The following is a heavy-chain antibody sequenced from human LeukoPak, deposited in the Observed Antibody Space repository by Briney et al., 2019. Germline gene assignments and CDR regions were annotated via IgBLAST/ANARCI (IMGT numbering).Heavy chain of an antibody. CDR2: MNPNSGNT. CDR3: ARALWSTGGPIDY. D-gene: IGHD3-10*01. CDR1: GYTFTSYG. Sequence: ASVKVSCKASGYTFTSYGINWVRQATGQGLEWMGWMNPNSGNTGYAQKFQGRVTMTRNTSISTAYMELSSLRSEDTAVYYCARALWSTGGPIDYWGQGTLVTVSS. V-gene: IGHV1-8*01. J-gene: IGHJ4*02.